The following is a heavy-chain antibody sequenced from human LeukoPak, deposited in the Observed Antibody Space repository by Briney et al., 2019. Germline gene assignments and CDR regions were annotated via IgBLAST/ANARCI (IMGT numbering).Heavy chain of an antibody. Sequence: SETLSLTCTVSGGSISSYYWSWIRQPPGKGLEWIGYIYYSWSTNYNPSLKSRVTISVDTSKNQFSLKLSSVTAADTAVYYCARASMYSGSYYGMDVWGQGTTVTVSS. D-gene: IGHD1-26*01. CDR1: GGSISSYY. V-gene: IGHV4-59*01. CDR2: IYYSWST. J-gene: IGHJ6*02. CDR3: ARASMYSGSYYGMDV.